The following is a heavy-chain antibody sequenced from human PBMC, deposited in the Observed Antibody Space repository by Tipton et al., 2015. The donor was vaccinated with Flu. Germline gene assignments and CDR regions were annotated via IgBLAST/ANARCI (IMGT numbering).Heavy chain of an antibody. Sequence: TLSLTCTVSGGSISTSHYYWAWIRQPPGEGLEWIGSICYSATTDYNPSLESRVTLSVHASKNHFSLKIGSVTAAGAALCYCARAAVVGVGAPPFAFDVWGRGTMVTVSS. J-gene: IGHJ3*01. CDR2: ICYSATT. V-gene: IGHV4-39*07. CDR1: GGSISTSHYY. D-gene: IGHD3-22*01. CDR3: ARAAVVGVGAPPFAFDV.